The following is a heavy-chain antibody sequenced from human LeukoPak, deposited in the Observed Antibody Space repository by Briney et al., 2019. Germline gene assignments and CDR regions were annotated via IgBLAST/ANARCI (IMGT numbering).Heavy chain of an antibody. CDR2: IYSGGDT. D-gene: IGHD3-10*01. J-gene: IGHJ5*02. CDR3: ATSITMVPGWFDP. V-gene: IGHV3-66*01. Sequence: AGGSLRLSGAASGFTVSSNYMGWVRQAPVKGLEWVSVIYSGGDTYYADSMKGRFTISRDNSKNTLYLQMNSLRAEDTAVYYCATSITMVPGWFDPWGQGTLVTVSS. CDR1: GFTVSSNY.